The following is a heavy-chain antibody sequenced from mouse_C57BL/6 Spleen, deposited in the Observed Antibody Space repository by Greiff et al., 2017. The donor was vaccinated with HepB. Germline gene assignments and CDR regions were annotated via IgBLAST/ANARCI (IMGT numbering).Heavy chain of an antibody. Sequence: SGAELARPGASVKMSCKASGYTFTSYWMHWVKQRPGQGLEWIGNINPSNGGTNYNEKFKSKATLTVDKSSSTAYMQLSSLTSEDSAVYYCARGLGLNYFDYWGQGTTLTVSS. D-gene: IGHD4-1*01. CDR3: ARGLGLNYFDY. CDR2: INPSNGGT. J-gene: IGHJ2*01. CDR1: GYTFTSYW. V-gene: IGHV1-53*01.